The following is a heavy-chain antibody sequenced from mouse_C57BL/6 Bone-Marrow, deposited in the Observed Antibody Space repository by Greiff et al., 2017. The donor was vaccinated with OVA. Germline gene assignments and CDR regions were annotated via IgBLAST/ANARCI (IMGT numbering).Heavy chain of an antibody. J-gene: IGHJ2*01. CDR1: GFTLSSYA. CDR3: TRGPVSTVGPYFDY. D-gene: IGHD1-1*01. V-gene: IGHV5-9-1*02. CDR2: ISSGGDYI. Sequence: EVKLVESGEGLVKPGGSLKLSCAASGFTLSSYAMSWVRQTPEKRLEWVAYISSGGDYIYYADTVKGRFTISRDNARNTLYLQMSSLKSEDTAMYYCTRGPVSTVGPYFDYWGQGTTLTVSS.